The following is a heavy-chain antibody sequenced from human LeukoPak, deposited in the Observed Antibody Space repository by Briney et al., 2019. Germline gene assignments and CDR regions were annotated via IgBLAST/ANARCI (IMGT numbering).Heavy chain of an antibody. CDR3: ARPGRDWCGGDCYSEYFDY. V-gene: IGHV4-39*01. CDR2: ICNSGIT. Sequence: NSSETLSLTCTVSGGSISSRSHYWGWIRQPPGKGLEWIGNICNSGITYYNPSLKSRVTISADTSKNQFSLKLSSVTAADTAVYYCARPGRDWCGGDCYSEYFDYWGQGTLVTVSS. D-gene: IGHD2-21*01. J-gene: IGHJ4*02. CDR1: GGSISSRSHY.